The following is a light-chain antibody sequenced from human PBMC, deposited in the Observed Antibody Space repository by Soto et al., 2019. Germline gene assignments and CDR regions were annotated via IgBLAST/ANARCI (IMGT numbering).Light chain of an antibody. CDR2: GAS. J-gene: IGKJ1*01. V-gene: IGKV3-15*01. Sequence: EIVMTQSPATLSVSPGERATLSCRASQSVRSNVAWYQQKPGQAPRLLIYGASTRATGIPASFSGSGSGTKFTLTISSLQSEDFAVYYCQQYHIWPRTFGQGTKV. CDR1: QSVRSN. CDR3: QQYHIWPRT.